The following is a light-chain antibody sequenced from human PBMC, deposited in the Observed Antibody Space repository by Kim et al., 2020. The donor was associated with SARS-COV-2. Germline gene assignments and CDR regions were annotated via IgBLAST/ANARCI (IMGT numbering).Light chain of an antibody. CDR3: QSYNGIPWA. CDR1: QNISNE. Sequence: SSAGGDRVTIAWRGSQNISNELGWCQNKPGKAPKLLIYGASALNSEVPSRISSRGGGGEFTLTISSLQHEDVATFYYQSYNGIPWAFGQGTKVEI. V-gene: IGKV1-27*01. J-gene: IGKJ1*01. CDR2: GAS.